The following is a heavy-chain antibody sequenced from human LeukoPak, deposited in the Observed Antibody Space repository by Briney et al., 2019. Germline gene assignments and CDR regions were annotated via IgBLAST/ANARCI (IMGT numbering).Heavy chain of an antibody. Sequence: GRSLRLSCAASGFTFTTYSMHWVRQAPGKGLEWVAAISNDGGKKYYADSVKGRFTISRDNAKNSLYLQMNSLRAEDTAMYYCARDSSIPYWGQGTLVTVSS. CDR2: ISNDGGKK. J-gene: IGHJ4*02. CDR3: ARDSSIPY. CDR1: GFTFTTYS. V-gene: IGHV3-30-3*01. D-gene: IGHD2-2*02.